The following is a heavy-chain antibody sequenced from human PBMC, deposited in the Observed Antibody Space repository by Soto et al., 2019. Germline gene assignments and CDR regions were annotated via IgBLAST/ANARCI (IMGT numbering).Heavy chain of an antibody. CDR3: ARWTYCGGDCYWLDF. CDR1: GGSIRGFY. CDR2: IYYSGSA. Sequence: SETLSLTGTLSGGSIRGFYWGWIRKPPGKGLEWIGNIYYSGSANYDPSLRSRVTISLNTSKNQFSLNLNSVTAADTAIYYCARWTYCGGDCYWLDFWGQGTLVTVS. V-gene: IGHV4-59*01. D-gene: IGHD2-21*02. J-gene: IGHJ4*02.